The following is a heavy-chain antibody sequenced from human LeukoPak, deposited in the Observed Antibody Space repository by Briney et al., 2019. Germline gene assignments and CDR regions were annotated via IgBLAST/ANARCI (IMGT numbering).Heavy chain of an antibody. CDR1: GFTLSSYA. V-gene: IGHV3-23*01. J-gene: IGHJ4*02. Sequence: GGSLRLSCAASGFTLSSYAMSWVGQAPGKGLDWVSAISDRGNTYHADSVKGRFTISRDSSKNTLFLQMNRLRPEDAAVYYCAKAPVTTCRGAYCYPFDYWGQGTLVTVSS. CDR2: ISDRGNT. CDR3: AKAPVTTCRGAYCYPFDY. D-gene: IGHD2-21*01.